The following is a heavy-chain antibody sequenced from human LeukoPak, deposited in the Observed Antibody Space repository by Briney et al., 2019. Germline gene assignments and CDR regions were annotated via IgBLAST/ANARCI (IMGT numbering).Heavy chain of an antibody. CDR1: GYTLTELS. J-gene: IGHJ4*02. CDR2: FDPEDGET. Sequence: GASVKVSCKVSGYTLTELSMHWVRQAPGKGLEWMGGFDPEDGETIYAQKFQGRVTMTRDMSTSTAYMELRSLRSDDTAVYYCARARRIVVVPAASDYWGQGTLVTVSS. V-gene: IGHV1-24*01. CDR3: ARARRIVVVPAASDY. D-gene: IGHD2-2*01.